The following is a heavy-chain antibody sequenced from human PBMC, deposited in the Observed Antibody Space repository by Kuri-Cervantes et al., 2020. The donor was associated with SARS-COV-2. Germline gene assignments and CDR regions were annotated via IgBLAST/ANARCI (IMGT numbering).Heavy chain of an antibody. J-gene: IGHJ4*02. D-gene: IGHD3-3*01. V-gene: IGHV3-7*01. CDR2: IKQDGSEK. Sequence: GGSLRLSCAASGFTFSSYGMHWVRQAPGKGLEWVANIKQDGSEKYYVDSVKGRFTISRDNAKNSLYLQMNSLRAEDTAVYYCAGRITYYDFWSGYSAVDYWGQGTLVTVSS. CDR1: GFTFSSYG. CDR3: AGRITYYDFWSGYSAVDY.